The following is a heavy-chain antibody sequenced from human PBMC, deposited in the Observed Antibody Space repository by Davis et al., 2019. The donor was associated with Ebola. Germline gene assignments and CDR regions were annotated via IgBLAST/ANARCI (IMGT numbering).Heavy chain of an antibody. V-gene: IGHV3-7*03. Sequence: GGSLRLSCAASGFTFSSYWMSWVRQAPGKGLEWVANIKQDGSEKYYVDSVKGRFTISRDNAKNSLYLQMNSLRAEDTAVYYCARATDPNYDFWSGYPTGYYFDYWGQGTLVTVSS. CDR2: IKQDGSEK. CDR1: GFTFSSYW. CDR3: ARATDPNYDFWSGYPTGYYFDY. J-gene: IGHJ4*02. D-gene: IGHD3-3*01.